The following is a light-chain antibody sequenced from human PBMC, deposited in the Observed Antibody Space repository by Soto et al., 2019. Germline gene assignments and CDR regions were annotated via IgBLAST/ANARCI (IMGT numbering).Light chain of an antibody. CDR2: AAS. Sequence: DIQMTQSPSSLSASVGDRVTITCRASQGISSYLAWYQQKPGKVPKVLIYAASTLHSGVPSLFSGSGSGTEFTLTISNVQPEDVATYYCQKYYSAPETFGQGTKVEIK. CDR1: QGISSY. V-gene: IGKV1-27*01. J-gene: IGKJ1*01. CDR3: QKYYSAPET.